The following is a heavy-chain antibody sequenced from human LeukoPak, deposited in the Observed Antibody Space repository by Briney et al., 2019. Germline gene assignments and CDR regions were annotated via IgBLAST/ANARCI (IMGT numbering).Heavy chain of an antibody. CDR3: ARLGRWNDWDPLDY. D-gene: IGHD1-1*01. CDR1: GFTFGSHS. Sequence: NPGGSLRLSCAASGFTFGSHSMNWVRQAPGKGLEWVSSISSSSSYIYYADSVKGRFTISRDNAKNSLYLQMNSLRAEDTAVYYCARLGRWNDWDPLDYWGQGTLVTVSS. V-gene: IGHV3-21*01. J-gene: IGHJ4*02. CDR2: ISSSSSYI.